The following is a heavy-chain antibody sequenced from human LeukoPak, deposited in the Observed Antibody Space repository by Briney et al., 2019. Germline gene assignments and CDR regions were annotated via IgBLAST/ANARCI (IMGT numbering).Heavy chain of an antibody. CDR3: ARINMEMATYPWDL. Sequence: GGSLRLSCAASGFTFSTFAMIWVRQPPGKGLEWVSSIFPSGGEIHYADSVRGRFTISRDNAKNTLYLQMNSLSADDTAVYYCARINMEMATYPWDLWGQGTLVTVSA. J-gene: IGHJ1*01. V-gene: IGHV3-23*01. D-gene: IGHD5-24*01. CDR2: IFPSGGEI. CDR1: GFTFSTFA.